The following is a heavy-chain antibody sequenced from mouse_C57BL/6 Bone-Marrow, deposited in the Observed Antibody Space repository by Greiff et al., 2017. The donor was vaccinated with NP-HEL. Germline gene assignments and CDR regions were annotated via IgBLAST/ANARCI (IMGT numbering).Heavy chain of an antibody. J-gene: IGHJ4*01. D-gene: IGHD2-3*01. Sequence: EVQGVESGGDLVKPGGSLKLSCAASGFTFSSYGMSWVRQTPDKRLEWVATISSGGSYTYYPDSVKGRFTISRDNAKNTLYLQMSSLKSEDTAMYYCARRGGYYWAMDYWGQGTSVTVSS. CDR1: GFTFSSYG. CDR3: ARRGGYYWAMDY. CDR2: ISSGGSYT. V-gene: IGHV5-6*01.